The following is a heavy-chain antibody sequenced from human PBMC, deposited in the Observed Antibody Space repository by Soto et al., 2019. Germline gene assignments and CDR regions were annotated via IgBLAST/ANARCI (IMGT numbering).Heavy chain of an antibody. Sequence: EVQLVESGGGLVQPGGSLRLSCAASGFTFSTYWMHWVRQAPGEGLVWLSRITAAGTSTSSADSVKGRFTISRDNAKNTLYLQMNSLRAEDTAMYYCARGDPTYFDYWGQGILVTVSS. CDR2: ITAAGTST. CDR3: ARGDPTYFDY. J-gene: IGHJ4*02. CDR1: GFTFSTYW. V-gene: IGHV3-74*01. D-gene: IGHD1-26*01.